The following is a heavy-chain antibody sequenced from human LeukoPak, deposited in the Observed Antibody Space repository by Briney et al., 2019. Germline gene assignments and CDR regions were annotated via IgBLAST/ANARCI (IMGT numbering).Heavy chain of an antibody. Sequence: GASVKVSCKASGYTFTSYDINWVRQATGQGLEWMGWMNPNSGNTGYAQKLQGRVTMTTDTSTSTAYMELRSLRSDDTAVYYCARVGELRFLAWPLDFDYWGQGTLVTVSS. D-gene: IGHD3-3*01. CDR3: ARVGELRFLAWPLDFDY. J-gene: IGHJ4*02. V-gene: IGHV1-8*01. CDR2: MNPNSGNT. CDR1: GYTFTSYD.